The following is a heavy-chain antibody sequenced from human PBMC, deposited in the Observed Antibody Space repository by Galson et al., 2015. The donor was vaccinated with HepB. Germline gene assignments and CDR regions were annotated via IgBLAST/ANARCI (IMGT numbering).Heavy chain of an antibody. CDR2: ISSSSSTI. CDR3: ARGYRKFDY. J-gene: IGHJ4*02. D-gene: IGHD5-12*01. CDR1: GFTFSSYS. V-gene: IGHV3-48*04. Sequence: SLRLSCAASGFTFSSYSMNWVRQAPGKGLEWVSYISSSSSTIYYADSVKGRFTISRDNAKNSLYLQMNSLRAEDTAVYYCARGYRKFDYWGQGTLVTVSS.